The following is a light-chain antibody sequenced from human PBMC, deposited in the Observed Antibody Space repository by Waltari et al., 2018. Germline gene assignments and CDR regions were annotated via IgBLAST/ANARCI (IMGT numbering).Light chain of an antibody. V-gene: IGLV2-11*01. CDR1: SSDIGYYNA. J-gene: IGLJ1*01. Sequence: QAAPTQPPSVSGSPGQSVTISCTGTSSDIGYYNAVSWYQQHPGKAPKLMIYEVSKRPPGVSDRFSGSKSGNTSSLTISELQAEDESDYYCSSYAGSNTFIFGAGTRLTVL. CDR3: SSYAGSNTFI. CDR2: EVS.